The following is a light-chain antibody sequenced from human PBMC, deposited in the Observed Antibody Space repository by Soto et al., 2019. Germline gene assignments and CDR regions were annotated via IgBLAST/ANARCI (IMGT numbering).Light chain of an antibody. Sequence: ESMLTQSPGTLSLSPGERATLSCRASQSVSTRYLAWYQQKPGQAPRLLIYGASIRAAGITDRFSGSGSGTDFTLTISRLEPEDFAVYYCHQFGRSPLAFTFGQGTKLEI. CDR2: GAS. V-gene: IGKV3-20*01. CDR1: QSVSTRY. CDR3: HQFGRSPLAFT. J-gene: IGKJ2*01.